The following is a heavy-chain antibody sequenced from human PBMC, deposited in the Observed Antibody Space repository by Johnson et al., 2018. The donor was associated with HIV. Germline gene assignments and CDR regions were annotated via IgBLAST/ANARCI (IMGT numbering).Heavy chain of an antibody. J-gene: IGHJ3*02. CDR2: INWNGGNT. D-gene: IGHD1-26*01. CDR3: ARDYREANAFDI. V-gene: IGHV3-20*04. Sequence: VQLVESGGGVVRPGGSLRLSCAASGFTFDDYGMSWVRQAPGKGLEWVSGINWNGGNTGYADSVKGRFTISRDNSKNTLYLQMNSLRAEDTAVYYCARDYREANAFDIWGQGTMVTVSS. CDR1: GFTFDDYG.